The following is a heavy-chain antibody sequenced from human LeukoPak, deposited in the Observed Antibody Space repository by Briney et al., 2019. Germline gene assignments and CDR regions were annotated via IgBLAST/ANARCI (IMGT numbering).Heavy chain of an antibody. CDR1: GGSISSGGHH. J-gene: IGHJ4*02. CDR2: IYYSGST. V-gene: IGHV4-31*03. CDR3: ASRSPPGETGYFDY. D-gene: IGHD2-21*01. Sequence: KASETLSLTCTVSGGSISSGGHHWSWIRQHPGKGLEWIGYIYYSGSTYYNPSLKSRVTISVDTSKNQFSLKLNSVTAADTAVYYCASRSPPGETGYFDYWGQGTLVTVSS.